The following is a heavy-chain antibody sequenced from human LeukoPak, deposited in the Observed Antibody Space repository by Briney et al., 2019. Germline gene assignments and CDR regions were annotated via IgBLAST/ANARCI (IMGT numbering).Heavy chain of an antibody. J-gene: IGHJ4*02. CDR3: AKDVSLGYCSGGSCSAHFDY. V-gene: IGHV3-9*03. CDR2: ISWYSGSI. D-gene: IGHD2-15*01. Sequence: GGSLRLSCAASGFIFDDYAMHWVRQAPGKGLEWVSGISWYSGSIAYADSVKGRFTISRDNAKNSLYLQMNSLRAEDMALYYCAKDVSLGYCSGGSCSAHFDYWGQGTLVTVSS. CDR1: GFIFDDYA.